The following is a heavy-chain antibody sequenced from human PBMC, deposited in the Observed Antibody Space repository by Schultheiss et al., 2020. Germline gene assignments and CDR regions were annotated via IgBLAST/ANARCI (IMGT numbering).Heavy chain of an antibody. J-gene: IGHJ2*01. D-gene: IGHD5-12*01. CDR1: GGSISSSSYY. V-gene: IGHV4-39*07. CDR3: AKDPGWLRFRRWYFDL. CDR2: IYYSGST. Sequence: SETLSLTCTVSGGSISSSSYYWGWIRQPPGKGLEWIGSIYYSGSTNYNPSLKSRVTISVDASKSQFSLKLSSVTAADTAVYYCAKDPGWLRFRRWYFDLWGRGTLVTVSS.